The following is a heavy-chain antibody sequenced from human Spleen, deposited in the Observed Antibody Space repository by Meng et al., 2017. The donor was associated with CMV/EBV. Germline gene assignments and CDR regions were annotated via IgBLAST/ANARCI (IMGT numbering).Heavy chain of an antibody. CDR1: EFTFSSFS. V-gene: IGHV3-21*04. J-gene: IGHJ3*01. D-gene: IGHD3-10*01. Sequence: GESLKISCAASEFTFSSFSMTWVRQAPGKGLEWVSSISTSGSYIYYADSVKGRFTISRDNSKNTLYLQMNSLRAEDTAVYHCAKGPRGHDALDFWGQGTMVTVSS. CDR3: AKGPRGHDALDF. CDR2: ISTSGSYI.